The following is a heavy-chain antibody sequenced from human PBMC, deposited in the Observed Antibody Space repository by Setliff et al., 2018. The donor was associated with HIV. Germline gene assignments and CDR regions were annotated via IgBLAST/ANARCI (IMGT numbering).Heavy chain of an antibody. V-gene: IGHV4-34*01. CDR1: GGSFSDYQ. J-gene: IGHJ4*02. CDR2: INYSGGT. CDR3: TRRFEKWLAFDY. D-gene: IGHD6-19*01. Sequence: SETLSLTCAVYGGSFSDYQWSWVRQSPGKGLEWIGQINYSGGTDYNPSLRSRVTISVDTSTNQFSLNLASVTAADTAVYYCTRRFEKWLAFDYWGQGTLVTVSS.